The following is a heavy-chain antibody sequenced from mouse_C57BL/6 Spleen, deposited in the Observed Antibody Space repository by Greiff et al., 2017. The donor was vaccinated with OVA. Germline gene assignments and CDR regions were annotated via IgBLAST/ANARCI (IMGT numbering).Heavy chain of an antibody. J-gene: IGHJ1*03. Sequence: VQLQQSGPELVKPGASVKMSCKASGYTFTDYNMHWVKQSHGKSLEWIGYINPNNGGTSYNQKFKGKATLTVNKSSSTAYMELRSLTSEDSAVYYCAPPGIYYDYDDWYFDVWGTGTTVTVSS. CDR1: GYTFTDYN. V-gene: IGHV1-22*01. CDR2: INPNNGGT. D-gene: IGHD2-4*01. CDR3: APPGIYYDYDDWYFDV.